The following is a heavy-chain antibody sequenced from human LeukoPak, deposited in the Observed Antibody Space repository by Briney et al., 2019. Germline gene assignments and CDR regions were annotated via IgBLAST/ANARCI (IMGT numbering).Heavy chain of an antibody. CDR3: ATSIAVAGTAYFDY. J-gene: IGHJ4*02. CDR1: RFTFSSSV. Sequence: GGSLRLSCAASRFTFSSSVMHSVRQAPRKGLGWVAVISYDVSNKYYADSVKGRFTISRDNSKNTLYLQMNSLRAEDTAVYYCATSIAVAGTAYFDYWGQGTLVTVSS. CDR2: ISYDVSNK. D-gene: IGHD6-19*01. V-gene: IGHV3-30*04.